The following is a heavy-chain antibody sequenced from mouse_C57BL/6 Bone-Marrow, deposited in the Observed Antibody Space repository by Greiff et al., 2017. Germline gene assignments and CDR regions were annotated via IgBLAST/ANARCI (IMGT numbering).Heavy chain of an antibody. D-gene: IGHD4-1*01. V-gene: IGHV3-1*01. CDR3: ARALTGRFAY. CDR2: ISYGGST. J-gene: IGHJ3*01. CDR1: GYSITSGYD. Sequence: EVKLQESGPGMVKPSQSLSLTCTVTGYSITSGYDWHWIRHFPGNKLEWMGYISYGGSTNYNPSLKSRIPITHDKSKNHFFLKLNSVTTEDTATYYCARALTGRFAYWGQGTLVTVSA.